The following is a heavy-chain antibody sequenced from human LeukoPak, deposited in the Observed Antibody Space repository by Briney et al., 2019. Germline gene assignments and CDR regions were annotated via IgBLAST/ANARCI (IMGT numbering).Heavy chain of an antibody. CDR1: GGSISSYY. Sequence: SETLSLTCTVSGGSISSYYWSRLRQPPGKGLEWVGYIYYSGSTNYNPSLKSRVTVSLDTSKNQFSLKLSSVTAADTAVYYCARHGQEVTMVRGALDYWGQGTLVTVSS. CDR2: IYYSGST. CDR3: ARHGQEVTMVRGALDY. D-gene: IGHD3-10*01. J-gene: IGHJ4*02. V-gene: IGHV4-59*08.